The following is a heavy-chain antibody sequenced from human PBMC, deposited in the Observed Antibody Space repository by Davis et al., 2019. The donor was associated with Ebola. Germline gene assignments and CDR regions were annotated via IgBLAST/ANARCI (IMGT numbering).Heavy chain of an antibody. J-gene: IGHJ6*03. CDR3: ARDQSSYNWNYYYYYYMDV. D-gene: IGHD1-20*01. Sequence: ASVKVSCKASGYTFTSYYMHWVRQAPGQGLEWMGIINPSGGSTSYAQKFQGRVTMTRDTSTSTVYMELSSLRSEDTAVYYCARDQSSYNWNYYYYYYMDVWGKGTTVTVSS. CDR1: GYTFTSYY. CDR2: INPSGGST. V-gene: IGHV1-46*01.